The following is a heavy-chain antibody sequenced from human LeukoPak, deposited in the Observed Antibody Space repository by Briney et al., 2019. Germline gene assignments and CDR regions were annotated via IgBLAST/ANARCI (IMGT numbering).Heavy chain of an antibody. Sequence: GGSLRLSCAASGFTFSSYALSWVRQAPGKGLEWVSAISGSRTYYTNSVKGRFTISRDNSKNTLYLQMNSLRAEDTAVYYCAKDMYYYDSSGYYLSPFDYWGQGTLVTVSS. CDR1: GFTFSSYA. J-gene: IGHJ4*02. V-gene: IGHV3-23*01. CDR2: ISGSRT. CDR3: AKDMYYYDSSGYYLSPFDY. D-gene: IGHD3-22*01.